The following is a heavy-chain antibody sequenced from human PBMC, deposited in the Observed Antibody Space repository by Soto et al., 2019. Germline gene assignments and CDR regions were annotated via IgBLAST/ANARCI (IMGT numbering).Heavy chain of an antibody. CDR3: ATQGFYRMGV. CDR1: GDSITGDNW. Sequence: PSDTLSLTCAVSGDSITGDNWWSWVRQPPGKGLEWIGEIHHSGATNYNPSLKSRVTISVDKSKNQFSLKLNSVTAADTAMFYCATQGFYRMGVWGRGTTVPVSS. J-gene: IGHJ6*02. V-gene: IGHV4-4*02. CDR2: IHHSGAT.